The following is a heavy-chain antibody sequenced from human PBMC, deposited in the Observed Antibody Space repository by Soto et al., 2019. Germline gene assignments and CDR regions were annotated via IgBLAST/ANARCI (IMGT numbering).Heavy chain of an antibody. J-gene: IGHJ6*03. V-gene: IGHV4-39*01. Sequence: QLQLQESGPGLVKPSETLSLTCTVSGGSISSSSYYWGWIRQPPGKGLEWIGSIYYSGSTYYNPSLTSRVTIYVDTSKNQFSLMLGSVTAADTAVYYCAREVRDYYYYYYMDVWGKGTTVTFSS. CDR2: IYYSGST. CDR3: AREVRDYYYYYYMDV. CDR1: GGSISSSSYY. D-gene: IGHD2-21*01.